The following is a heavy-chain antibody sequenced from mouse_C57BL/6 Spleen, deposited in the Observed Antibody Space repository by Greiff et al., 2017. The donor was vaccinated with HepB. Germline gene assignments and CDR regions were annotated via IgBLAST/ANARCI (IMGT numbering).Heavy chain of an antibody. CDR1: GFTFSDYY. V-gene: IGHV5-16*01. J-gene: IGHJ1*03. Sequence: EVKLMESEGGLVQPGSSMKLSCTASGFTFSDYYMAWVRQVPEKGLEWVANINYDGSSTYYLDSLKSRFIISRDNAKNILYLQMSSLKSEDTATYYCARDRDTTVVPSYWYFDVWGTGTTVTVSS. D-gene: IGHD1-1*01. CDR3: ARDRDTTVVPSYWYFDV. CDR2: INYDGSST.